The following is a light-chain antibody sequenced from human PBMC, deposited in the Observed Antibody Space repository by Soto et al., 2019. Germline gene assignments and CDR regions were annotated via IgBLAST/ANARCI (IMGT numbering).Light chain of an antibody. V-gene: IGKV3-20*01. CDR1: QSLTDGF. J-gene: IGKJ2*01. Sequence: ETVLTQSAGTLSLSPGERATLSCRASQSLTDGFLAWYQQKHGQALRLLIYGISNRATGIPDRFSGGGSGTDFTLTISRLEPEDIAVYYCQQYGTAPFTFGQGTKVEIK. CDR3: QQYGTAPFT. CDR2: GIS.